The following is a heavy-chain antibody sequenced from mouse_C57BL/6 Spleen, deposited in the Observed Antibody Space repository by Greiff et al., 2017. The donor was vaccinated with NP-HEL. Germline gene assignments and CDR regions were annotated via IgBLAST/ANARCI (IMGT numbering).Heavy chain of an antibody. CDR2: IWSGGST. J-gene: IGHJ4*01. V-gene: IGHV2-4*01. CDR3: AKGTYYSNYDAMDY. Sequence: VQLQQSGPGLVQPSQSLSITCTVSGFSLTSYGVHWVRQPPGKGLEWLGVIWSGGSTDYNAAFISRLSISKDNSKSQVFFKMNSLQADDTAIYYCAKGTYYSNYDAMDYWGQGTSVTVSS. CDR1: GFSLTSYG. D-gene: IGHD2-5*01.